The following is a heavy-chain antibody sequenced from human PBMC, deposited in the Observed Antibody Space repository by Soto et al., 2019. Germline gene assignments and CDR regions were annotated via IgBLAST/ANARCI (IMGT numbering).Heavy chain of an antibody. CDR1: GCTLITYT. V-gene: IGHV3-21*01. D-gene: IGHD3-16*01. CDR3: ARGTWGGDGMEL. Sequence: GYLWTTCGASGCTLITYTINWVRNAPGKGLEWVSSISSRGNTIFYADSVKDRFTISRDNAKASVSLNMNSLRAEDTALYYCARGTWGGDGMELWGVGSTVTFSS. CDR2: ISSRGNTI. J-gene: IGHJ6*04.